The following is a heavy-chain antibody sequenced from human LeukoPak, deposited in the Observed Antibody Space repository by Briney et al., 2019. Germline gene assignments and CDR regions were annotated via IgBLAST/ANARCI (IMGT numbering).Heavy chain of an antibody. J-gene: IGHJ4*02. V-gene: IGHV1-69*05. CDR3: ARAWGGDSSGYYQGGFDY. Sequence: SVKVSCKASGGTFSTYSISWVRQAPGQGLEWMGRIIPIFGTANYAQKFHGRVTITTDESTNTAYMELSSLTSEDTAVYCCARAWGGDSSGYYQGGFDYWGQGTLVTVSS. D-gene: IGHD3-22*01. CDR1: GGTFSTYS. CDR2: IIPIFGTA.